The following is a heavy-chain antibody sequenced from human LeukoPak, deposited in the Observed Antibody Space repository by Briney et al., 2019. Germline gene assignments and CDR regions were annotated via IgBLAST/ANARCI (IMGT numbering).Heavy chain of an antibody. CDR1: GFTFSDYN. Sequence: PGGSLRLSCAASGFTFSDYNMRWIRQAPGKGLEWVSLISWDGGSTYYADSVKGRFTISRDNSKNSLYLQMNSLRAEDTALYYCAKGSKYYDFWSGYYPDYYYYMDVWGKGTTVTVSS. D-gene: IGHD3-3*01. V-gene: IGHV3-43D*03. J-gene: IGHJ6*03. CDR2: ISWDGGST. CDR3: AKGSKYYDFWSGYYPDYYYYMDV.